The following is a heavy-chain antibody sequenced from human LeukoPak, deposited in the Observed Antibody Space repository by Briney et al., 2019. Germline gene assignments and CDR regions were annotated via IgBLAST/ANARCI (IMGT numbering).Heavy chain of an antibody. Sequence: PSETLSLTCAVYGGSFSGYYWSWIRQPPGKGLEWIGEINHSGSTNYNPSLKSRVTISVDTSKNQFSLKLSSVTAADTAVYYCARGWGLEYQHWGQGTLVTVSS. CDR3: ARGWGLEYQH. D-gene: IGHD1-26*01. V-gene: IGHV4-34*01. CDR1: GGSFSGYY. J-gene: IGHJ1*01. CDR2: INHSGST.